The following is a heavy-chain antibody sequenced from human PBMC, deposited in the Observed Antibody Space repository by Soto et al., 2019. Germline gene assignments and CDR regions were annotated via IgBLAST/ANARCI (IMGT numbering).Heavy chain of an antibody. D-gene: IGHD6-6*01. CDR3: ARIYRPYGMDV. CDR2: ISTTTFSNI. Sequence: SLRLSCAASGFIFSSYSMNWVRQAPGKGLEWVSSISTTTFSNIYYADSVRGRFTISRDNAKKSLYLQMNSLRAEDTAVYFCARIYRPYGMDVWGQGTTVTVSS. J-gene: IGHJ6*02. V-gene: IGHV3-21*01. CDR1: GFIFSSYS.